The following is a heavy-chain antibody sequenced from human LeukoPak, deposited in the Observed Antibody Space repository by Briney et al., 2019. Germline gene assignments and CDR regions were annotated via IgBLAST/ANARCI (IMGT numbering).Heavy chain of an antibody. D-gene: IGHD4-17*01. J-gene: IGHJ5*02. CDR3: ARGHDYGDYGAWFDP. Sequence: GESLRLSCAASGFTFTTYWMSWVRQAPGKGLEWVANIKQDGTEKYYVDSVKGRFTISRDNAKNSLYLQMNSLRVEDTALYYCARGHDYGDYGAWFDPWGQGTLVTVSS. V-gene: IGHV3-7*03. CDR1: GFTFTTYW. CDR2: IKQDGTEK.